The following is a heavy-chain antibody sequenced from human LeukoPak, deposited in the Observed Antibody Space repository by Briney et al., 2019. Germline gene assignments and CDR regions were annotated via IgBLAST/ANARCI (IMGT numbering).Heavy chain of an antibody. CDR1: GGTFSSYA. CDR3: AREVPIDYDSSGYFMYYFDY. V-gene: IGHV1-69*04. CDR2: IIPILGIA. Sequence: SVKVSCKASGGTFSSYAISWVRQAPGQGLEWMGRIIPILGIANYAQKFQGRVTITADKSTSTAYMELSSLRSEDTAVYYCAREVPIDYDSSGYFMYYFDYWGQGTLVTVSS. D-gene: IGHD3-22*01. J-gene: IGHJ4*02.